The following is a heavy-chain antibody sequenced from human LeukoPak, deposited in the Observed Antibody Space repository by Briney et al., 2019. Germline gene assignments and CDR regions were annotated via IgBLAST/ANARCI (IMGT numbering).Heavy chain of an antibody. CDR3: ARDTGSGYCSGGRCRGAFDI. Sequence: PGGSLRLSCAASGFTFSSYTMSWVRQAPGKGLEWVSTITTSDGNTYYADSVKGRFTVSRDNSKNTLFLQMNSLRAEDTAVYYCARDTGSGYCSGGRCRGAFDIWDQGTMVTVSS. CDR1: GFTFSSYT. V-gene: IGHV3-23*01. D-gene: IGHD2-15*01. J-gene: IGHJ3*02. CDR2: ITTSDGNT.